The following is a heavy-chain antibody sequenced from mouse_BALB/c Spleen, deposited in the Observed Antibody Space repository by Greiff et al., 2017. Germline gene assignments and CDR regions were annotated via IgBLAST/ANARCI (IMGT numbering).Heavy chain of an antibody. Sequence: EVKLVESGGGLVKPGGSLKLSCAASGFTFSSYAMSWVRQTPEKRLEWVATISSGGSYTYYPDSVKGRFTISRDNAKNTLYLQMSSLRSEDTAMYYCARLLYYDYDVGYAMDYWGQGTSVTVSS. CDR2: ISSGGSYT. V-gene: IGHV5-9-3*01. CDR3: ARLLYYDYDVGYAMDY. CDR1: GFTFSSYA. J-gene: IGHJ4*01. D-gene: IGHD2-4*01.